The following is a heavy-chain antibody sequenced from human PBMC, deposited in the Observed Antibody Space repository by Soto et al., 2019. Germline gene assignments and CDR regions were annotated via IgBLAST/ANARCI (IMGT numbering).Heavy chain of an antibody. V-gene: IGHV4-31*03. D-gene: IGHD2-2*01. Sequence: QVQLQESGPGLVKPSQTLSLTCTVSGGSISSGGYYWSWIRQHPGKGLEWIGYIYYSGSTYNNPSLKSRVTITVDTSKSHVSLKLSSVTAADTAVYYCARVVQLLSGWFDPWGQGTLVTVSS. CDR3: ARVVQLLSGWFDP. CDR2: IYYSGST. J-gene: IGHJ5*02. CDR1: GGSISSGGYY.